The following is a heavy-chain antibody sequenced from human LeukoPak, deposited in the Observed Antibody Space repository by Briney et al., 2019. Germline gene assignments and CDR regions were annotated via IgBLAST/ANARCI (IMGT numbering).Heavy chain of an antibody. CDR1: GFTFSTYW. CDR2: INSDGSST. J-gene: IGHJ4*02. Sequence: PGGSLRLSCAASGFTFSTYWMQWVRQAPGKGLVWVSHINSDGSSTTYADSVKGRFTTSRDNAKNTLYLQMNSLRAEDTAVYYCVRDNYGVNYWGQGTLVTVSS. V-gene: IGHV3-74*03. CDR3: VRDNYGVNY. D-gene: IGHD3-16*01.